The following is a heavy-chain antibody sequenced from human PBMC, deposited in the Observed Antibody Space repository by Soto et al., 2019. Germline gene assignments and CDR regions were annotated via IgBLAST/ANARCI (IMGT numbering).Heavy chain of an antibody. CDR3: ARPAYCSSTSCYKGEGIDAFD. J-gene: IGHJ3*02. CDR1: GYSFTSFW. D-gene: IGHD2-2*02. CDR2: IYPEDSDT. Sequence: GESLKISCKGSGYSFTSFWIGWVRQMPGKGLEWMGVIYPEDSDTKYGPAFQGQVTFSADKSITSAYLQWSSLKASDTAMYYCARPAYCSSTSCYKGEGIDAFD. V-gene: IGHV5-51*01.